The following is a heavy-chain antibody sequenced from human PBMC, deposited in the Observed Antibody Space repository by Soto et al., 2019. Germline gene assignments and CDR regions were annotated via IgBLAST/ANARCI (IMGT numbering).Heavy chain of an antibody. CDR3: ATGPLTYDILTGYFVY. V-gene: IGHV3-7*05. CDR1: GFTFSSYW. J-gene: IGHJ4*02. Sequence: PGGSLRLSCAASGFTFSSYWMSWVRQAPGKGLEWVANIKQDGSEKYYVDSVKGRFTISRDNAKNSLYLQMNSLRAEDTAVYYCATGPLTYDILTGYFVYWGQGTLVTVSS. CDR2: IKQDGSEK. D-gene: IGHD3-9*01.